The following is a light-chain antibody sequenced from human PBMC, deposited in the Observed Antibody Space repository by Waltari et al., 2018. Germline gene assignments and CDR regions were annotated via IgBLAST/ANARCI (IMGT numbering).Light chain of an antibody. Sequence: EIVMTQSPATLSVSPGERATLPCRASQSVSSKLAWYQQKPGQAPRLLIYHASTRATGIPARFSGSGSGTEFTLTISSLQPEDFATYYCQQTYSTPPYNFGQGTKLEIK. V-gene: IGKV3-15*01. CDR3: QQTYSTPPYN. CDR1: QSVSSK. CDR2: HAS. J-gene: IGKJ2*01.